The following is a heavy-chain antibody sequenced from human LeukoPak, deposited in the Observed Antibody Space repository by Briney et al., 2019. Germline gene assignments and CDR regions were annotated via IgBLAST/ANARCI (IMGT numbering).Heavy chain of an antibody. CDR1: GFTFASYA. V-gene: IGHV3-23*01. Sequence: GGSLRLSCAASGFTFASYAMTWVRQAPGKGLEWFSAISGSGGSTYYADSVKGRFTISRDNYKNTLYLQMNSLRAEDTAVYYCARDGEGTSLSYFDYWGQGTLVTVSS. D-gene: IGHD3-10*01. J-gene: IGHJ4*02. CDR3: ARDGEGTSLSYFDY. CDR2: ISGSGGST.